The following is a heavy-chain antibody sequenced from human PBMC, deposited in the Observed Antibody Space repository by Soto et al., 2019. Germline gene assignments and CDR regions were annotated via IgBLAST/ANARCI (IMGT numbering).Heavy chain of an antibody. CDR3: ARVGWGYQIAVAGQFDY. CDR2: IYYSGST. V-gene: IGHV4-31*03. J-gene: IGHJ4*02. Sequence: QVQLQESGPGLVKPSQTLSLTCTVSGGSISSGGYYWSWIRQHPGKGLEWIGYIYYSGSTYYNPSFKSRVTISVDTSKNQFSLKLSSVTAADTAVYYCARVGWGYQIAVAGQFDYWGQGTLVTVSS. D-gene: IGHD6-19*01. CDR1: GGSISSGGYY.